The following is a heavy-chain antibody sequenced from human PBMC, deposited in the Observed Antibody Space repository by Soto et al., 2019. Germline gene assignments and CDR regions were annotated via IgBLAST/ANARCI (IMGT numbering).Heavy chain of an antibody. D-gene: IGHD5-18*01. CDR1: GFSFYSYG. Sequence: QVHLMESGGGVVQPGRALRLSCAASGFSFYSYGMHWVRQAPGKGLEWMGVISLDGNQKYYADSVKGRFTISRDNSKNTLFLQMSSLRSEDAAMYYCARDDRNTGLVYWGQGTLVTVSS. CDR2: ISLDGNQK. J-gene: IGHJ4*02. V-gene: IGHV3-30*03. CDR3: ARDDRNTGLVY.